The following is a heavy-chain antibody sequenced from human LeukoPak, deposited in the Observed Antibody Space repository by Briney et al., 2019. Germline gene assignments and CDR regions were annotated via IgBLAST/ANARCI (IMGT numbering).Heavy chain of an antibody. D-gene: IGHD3-10*01. CDR2: ISSSSSYI. CDR3: ARMDGSGSYYKGFDY. Sequence: GGSLRLSCAASGFTFSSYSMNWVRQAPGKGLEWVSSISSSSSYIYYADSVKGRLTISRDNAKNSLYLQMNSLRAEDTAVYYCARMDGSGSYYKGFDYWGQGTLVTVSS. CDR1: GFTFSSYS. J-gene: IGHJ4*02. V-gene: IGHV3-21*01.